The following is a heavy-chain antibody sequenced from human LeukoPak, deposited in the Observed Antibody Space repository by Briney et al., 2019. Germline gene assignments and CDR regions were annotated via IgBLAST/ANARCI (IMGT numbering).Heavy chain of an antibody. Sequence: GGCLRLSCAASGFTFSNYGMSWVRQAPGKGLEWVSAIGGSGGTTYYADSVKGRFTISRDNSKNTLYLQMNSLRAEDTAVYYCAKDRSDWNNAFDYWGQGTLVTVSS. J-gene: IGHJ4*02. V-gene: IGHV3-23*01. CDR2: IGGSGGTT. D-gene: IGHD1/OR15-1a*01. CDR3: AKDRSDWNNAFDY. CDR1: GFTFSNYG.